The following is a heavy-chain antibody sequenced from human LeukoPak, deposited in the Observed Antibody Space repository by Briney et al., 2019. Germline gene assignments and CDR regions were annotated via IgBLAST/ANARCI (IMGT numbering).Heavy chain of an antibody. J-gene: IGHJ4*02. D-gene: IGHD2-2*01. Sequence: ASVKVSCKASGYTFTGYYMHWVRQAPGQGLEWMGWINPNSGGTNYAQKFQGRVTMTRDTSISTAYMELSRLRSDDTAVYFCAREAHCSTSSCEIDFWGQGTLVTVSS. CDR1: GYTFTGYY. CDR3: AREAHCSTSSCEIDF. V-gene: IGHV1-2*02. CDR2: INPNSGGT.